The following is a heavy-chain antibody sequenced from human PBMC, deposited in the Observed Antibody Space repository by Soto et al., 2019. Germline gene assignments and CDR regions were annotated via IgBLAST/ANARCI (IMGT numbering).Heavy chain of an antibody. J-gene: IGHJ4*02. CDR1: GGTFSSYA. CDR2: IIPIFGTA. V-gene: IGHV1-69*13. D-gene: IGHD3-9*01. CDR3: ASPILRYFDWLYY. Sequence: SVKVSCRASGGTFSSYAISWVRQAPGQGLEWMGGIIPIFGTANYAQKFQGRVTITADESTSTAYMELSSLRSEDTAVYYCASPILRYFDWLYYWGQGTLVTVSS.